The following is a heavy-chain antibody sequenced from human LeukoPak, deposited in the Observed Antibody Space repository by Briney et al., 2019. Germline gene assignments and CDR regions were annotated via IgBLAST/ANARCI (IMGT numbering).Heavy chain of an antibody. D-gene: IGHD5-12*01. Sequence: PGGSLRLSCAGSGFSFRTYWMTWVRQAPGKGLEWVANIRPDGTEKNYVDSVRGRFTISRDNADNSLYLQMNSLRAEDTAVYFCARDSGNSGYDVLGYWGQGTLVTVSS. J-gene: IGHJ4*02. CDR2: IRPDGTEK. CDR3: ARDSGNSGYDVLGY. V-gene: IGHV3-7*01. CDR1: GFSFRTYW.